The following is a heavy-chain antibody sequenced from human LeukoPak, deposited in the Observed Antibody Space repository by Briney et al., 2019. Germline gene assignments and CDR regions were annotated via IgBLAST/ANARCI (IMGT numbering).Heavy chain of an antibody. J-gene: IGHJ3*02. CDR2: IYSGGST. D-gene: IGHD2-2*01. CDR3: ARALVPAAMNDAFDI. V-gene: IGHV3-66*01. Sequence: GGSLRLSCAASGFTVSSNYMSWVRQAPGKGLEWVSVIYSGGSTYYADSVKGRFTISRDNSKNTPYLQMNSLRAEDTAVYYCARALVPAAMNDAFDIWGQGTMVTVSS. CDR1: GFTVSSNY.